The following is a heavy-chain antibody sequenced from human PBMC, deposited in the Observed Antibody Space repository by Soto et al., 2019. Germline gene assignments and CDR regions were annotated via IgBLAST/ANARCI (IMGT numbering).Heavy chain of an antibody. Sequence: GSLRLSCAASGFTFSSYSMNWVRQAPGKGLEWVSSISSSSSYIYYADSVKGRFTISRDNAKNSLYLQMNSLRAEDTAVYYCATRGYYDSSGYYPDDYWGQGTLVTVSS. CDR1: GFTFSSYS. CDR3: ATRGYYDSSGYYPDDY. D-gene: IGHD3-22*01. J-gene: IGHJ4*02. V-gene: IGHV3-21*01. CDR2: ISSSSSYI.